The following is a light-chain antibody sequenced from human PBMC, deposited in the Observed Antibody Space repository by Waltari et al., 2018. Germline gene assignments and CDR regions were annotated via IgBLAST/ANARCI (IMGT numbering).Light chain of an antibody. CDR2: DVS. V-gene: IGLV2-14*03. CDR3: SSYISSSTLEV. CDR1: SSDVGGYNY. J-gene: IGLJ3*02. Sequence: QSALTQPASVSGSPGQSITISCPGTSSDVGGYNYVSWYQQHPGKAPKLMIFDVSNRPSGFSNRFSGSKSGNTASLTISGLQAEDEADYYCSSYISSSTLEVFGGGTRLTVL.